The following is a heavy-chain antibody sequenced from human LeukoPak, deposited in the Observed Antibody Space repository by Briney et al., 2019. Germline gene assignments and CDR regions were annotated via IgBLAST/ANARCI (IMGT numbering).Heavy chain of an antibody. CDR1: GFTFSDYY. CDR2: ISSSGGNI. J-gene: IGHJ4*02. CDR3: ARMGSDLAAAVDY. D-gene: IGHD6-13*01. Sequence: GGSLRLSCAASGFTFSDYYMNWIRQAPGRGLEWISYISSSGGNINYADSVQGRFTISRDNAKKSLYLQMNSLRAEDTAVYYCARMGSDLAAAVDYWGQGTLVTVSS. V-gene: IGHV3-11*01.